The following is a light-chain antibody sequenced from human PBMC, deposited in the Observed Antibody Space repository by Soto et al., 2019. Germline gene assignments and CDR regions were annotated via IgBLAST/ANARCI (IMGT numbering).Light chain of an antibody. J-gene: IGKJ5*01. V-gene: IGKV3D-20*02. CDR3: QQRSDWPLT. CDR2: DVS. Sequence: EIVLTQSPGTLSLSPGERPTLSCRASQSISSSYLAWYQQKPGQAHRXXIYDVSNRASGIPARFSGIGSETDFTLTISSLEPEDGAVYYGQQRSDWPLTFGQGTRLEIK. CDR1: QSISSSY.